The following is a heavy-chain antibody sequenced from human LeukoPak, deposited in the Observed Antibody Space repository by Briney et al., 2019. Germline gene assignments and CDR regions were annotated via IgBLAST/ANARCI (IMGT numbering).Heavy chain of an antibody. J-gene: IGHJ3*02. Sequence: GGSLRLSCAASGFTFSSYGMNWVRQAPGKGLEWVTFIRYDGSNKYYIESVKGRFTISRDNSKNTLYLQMNGLRAEDTAVYYCARGRSYYYDSSGYLDVAFDIWGQGTMVTVSS. CDR2: IRYDGSNK. V-gene: IGHV3-30*02. CDR3: ARGRSYYYDSSGYLDVAFDI. D-gene: IGHD3-22*01. CDR1: GFTFSSYG.